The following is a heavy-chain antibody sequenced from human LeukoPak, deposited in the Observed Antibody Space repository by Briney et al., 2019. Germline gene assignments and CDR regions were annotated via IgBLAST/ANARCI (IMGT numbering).Heavy chain of an antibody. D-gene: IGHD2-2*01. Sequence: SQTLSLTCAISGDSVSSNSVTWNCIRQSPSRGLEWLGRTYYRSTWYNDYAVSVRGRITVNPDTSKNQFSLHLNSVTPEDTAVYYCARRLTQYDCFDPWGQGILVTVSS. J-gene: IGHJ5*02. CDR2: TYYRSTWYN. CDR3: ARRLTQYDCFDP. V-gene: IGHV6-1*01. CDR1: GDSVSSNSVT.